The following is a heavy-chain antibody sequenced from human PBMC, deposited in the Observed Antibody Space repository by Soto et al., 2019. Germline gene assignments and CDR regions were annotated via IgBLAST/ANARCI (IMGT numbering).Heavy chain of an antibody. D-gene: IGHD3-10*01. J-gene: IGHJ6*02. CDR2: ISDSGST. Sequence: SETLSLTCAVSGGSLSGYYWSWIRQPPGKGLESIGEISDSGSTNYNPSLKSRVTMSVDTSKNQFSLKLSSATAADTAVYYCARGLRASYGVRLSYFYYGMDVWGRGTTVTVS. V-gene: IGHV4-34*01. CDR3: ARGLRASYGVRLSYFYYGMDV. CDR1: GGSLSGYY.